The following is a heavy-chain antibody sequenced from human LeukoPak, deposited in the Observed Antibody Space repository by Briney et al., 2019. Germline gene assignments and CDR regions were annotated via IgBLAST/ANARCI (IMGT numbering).Heavy chain of an antibody. Sequence: SETLSLTCTVSGGSITDYYWSWIRHSSGKGLEWIGYMYYSGSAYYSPSLKTRVTISVDTSKNQFSLKLTSVTAADAAVYYCARSTFSSNWNLWGQGTLVTVSS. J-gene: IGHJ4*02. CDR1: GGSITDYY. CDR2: MYYSGSA. V-gene: IGHV4-59*08. D-gene: IGHD6-13*01. CDR3: ARSTFSSNWNL.